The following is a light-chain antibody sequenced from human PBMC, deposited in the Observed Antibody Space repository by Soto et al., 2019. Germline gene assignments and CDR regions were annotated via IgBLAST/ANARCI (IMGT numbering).Light chain of an antibody. CDR2: DAS. V-gene: IGKV1-5*01. J-gene: IGKJ1*01. CDR3: QQYNSYPWT. CDR1: QSISSW. Sequence: DIQMTQSPSTLSASVGDRVTITCRASQSISSWLAWYQQKPGKAPKLLIYDASSLESGVPSRFSGSGSGTEFTLAICSLQRDDFATYYCQQYNSYPWTFGKGNKVEIK.